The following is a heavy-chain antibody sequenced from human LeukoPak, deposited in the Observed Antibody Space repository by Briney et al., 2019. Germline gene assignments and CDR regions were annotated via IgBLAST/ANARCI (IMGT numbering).Heavy chain of an antibody. CDR3: VRSAFHAGSGNYYDY. D-gene: IGHD3-22*01. CDR1: GFTFSSYA. V-gene: IGHV3-23*01. CDR2: ISGSGGST. Sequence: PGGSLRLSCAASGFTFSSYAMSWVRQAPGKGLEWVSAISGSGGSTYYAGSVKGRFTISRDNSKNTLYLQMNSLRVEDTAVYYCVRSAFHAGSGNYYDYWGQGTLVTVSS. J-gene: IGHJ4*02.